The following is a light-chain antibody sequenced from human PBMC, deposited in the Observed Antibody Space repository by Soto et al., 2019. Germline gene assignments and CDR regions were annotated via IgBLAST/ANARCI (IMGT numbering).Light chain of an antibody. CDR2: QDN. CDR1: KLGDEY. CDR3: QAWGSSTVYV. Sequence: SYELTQPPSVSVSPGQTASVTCSGDKLGDEYVSWYRQKQVQSPALDIYQDNKRPSGIPERFSGSNSGNTASLTINGTQAMDEAYYFCQAWGSSTVYVFGTGTKLTVL. J-gene: IGLJ1*01. V-gene: IGLV3-1*01.